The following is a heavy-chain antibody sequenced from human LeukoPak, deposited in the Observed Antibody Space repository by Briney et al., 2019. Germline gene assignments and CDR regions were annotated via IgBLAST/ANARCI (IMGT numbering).Heavy chain of an antibody. J-gene: IGHJ4*02. CDR2: ISYDGRQN. D-gene: IGHD2-8*01. Sequence: PGGSLRLSCAASGFTFSTYAMNWVRQAPGKGLEWVAVISYDGRQNYYADSVKGRFTISRDNSKNTLYMQMNRLRDEDSAAYCCARVYLERLTAGYFDHWGQGTWVTVSP. CDR1: GFTFSTYA. V-gene: IGHV3-30*04. CDR3: ARVYLERLTAGYFDH.